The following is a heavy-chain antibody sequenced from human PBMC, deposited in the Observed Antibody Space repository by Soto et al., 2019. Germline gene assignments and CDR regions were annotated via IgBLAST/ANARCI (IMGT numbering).Heavy chain of an antibody. J-gene: IGHJ6*02. D-gene: IGHD2-15*01. CDR3: ASSGYCSGGSCSYPQYYYYGMDV. CDR1: GGTFSSYA. Sequence: QVQLVQSGAEVKKPGSSVKVSCKASGGTFSSYAISWVRQAPGQGLEWMGGIIPIFGTANYAQKFQGRVTITADESTSTAYVELSSRRSEDTAVYYCASSGYCSGGSCSYPQYYYYGMDVWGQGTTVTVSS. CDR2: IIPIFGTA. V-gene: IGHV1-69*12.